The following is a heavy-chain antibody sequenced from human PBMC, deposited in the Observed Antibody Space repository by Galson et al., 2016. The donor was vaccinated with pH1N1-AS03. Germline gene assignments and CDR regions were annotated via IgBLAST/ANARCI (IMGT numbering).Heavy chain of an antibody. J-gene: IGHJ3*02. CDR2: IKSKIDGGTT. D-gene: IGHD2-2*01. V-gene: IGHV3-15*01. CDR1: GFSFSNAW. Sequence: SLRLSCAASGFSFSNAWMTWVRQVPGKGLEWVGRIKSKIDGGTTDYAASVKGRFTISRDDSKNTLYLQMNSLKLEDTAGYHCSTWQYCGNTNCPPDAFDIWGQGTMVTVSS. CDR3: STWQYCGNTNCPPDAFDI.